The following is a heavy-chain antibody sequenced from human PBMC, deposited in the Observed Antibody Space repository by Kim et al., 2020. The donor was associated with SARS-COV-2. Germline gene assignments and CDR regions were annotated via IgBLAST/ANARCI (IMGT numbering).Heavy chain of an antibody. D-gene: IGHD4-17*01. Sequence: DTVKGRFPISRDNAKNPLYPQMNSLRAEDTAVYYCARDLLGVTTSGYAMDVWGQGTTVTVSS. J-gene: IGHJ6*02. CDR3: ARDLLGVTTSGYAMDV. V-gene: IGHV3-74*01.